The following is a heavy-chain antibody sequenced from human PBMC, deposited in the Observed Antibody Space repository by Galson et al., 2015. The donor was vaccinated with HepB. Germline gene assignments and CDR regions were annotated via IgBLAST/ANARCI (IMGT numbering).Heavy chain of an antibody. Sequence: SLRLSCAASGFTFSNYPISWVRQAPGKGLEWVSAISSSGDNTYYADSVRGRFSISRDNSKNTVYLQMYSLRAEDTAIYYCAKEIPVEVSFDYWGQGTLVTVSS. CDR3: AKEIPVEVSFDY. V-gene: IGHV3-23*01. CDR1: GFTFSNYP. D-gene: IGHD2-2*01. J-gene: IGHJ4*02. CDR2: ISSSGDNT.